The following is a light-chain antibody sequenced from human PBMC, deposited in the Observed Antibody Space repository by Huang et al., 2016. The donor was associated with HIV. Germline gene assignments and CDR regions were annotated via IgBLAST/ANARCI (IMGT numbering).Light chain of an antibody. CDR2: WAS. V-gene: IGKV4-1*01. CDR3: QQYYSLPLT. Sequence: DIVMTQSPDSLAVYLGERATINCKSNRSLLSSLNSKNYLAWYKQRPGQPPNLLIYWASTRESGVPDRFSGSGSGTDFTLTITSLQAEDVAIYYCQQYYSLPLTFGGGTKVEIK. CDR1: RSLLSSLNSKNY. J-gene: IGKJ4*01.